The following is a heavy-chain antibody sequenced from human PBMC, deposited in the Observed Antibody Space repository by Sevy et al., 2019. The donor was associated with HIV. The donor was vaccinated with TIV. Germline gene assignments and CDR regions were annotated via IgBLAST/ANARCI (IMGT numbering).Heavy chain of an antibody. V-gene: IGHV3-30*03. CDR3: ARRDVNHQYLMDY. Sequence: GGSLRLSCAASGFTFSDYAMHWVRQAPGKGLEWLSYISYDERDIYYLDSVRGRFSVSRDTCKRTLFLQMNDLRPEDTAFYYCARRDVNHQYLMDYWGQGILVTVSS. CDR2: ISYDERDI. CDR1: GFTFSDYA. J-gene: IGHJ4*02. D-gene: IGHD2-8*01.